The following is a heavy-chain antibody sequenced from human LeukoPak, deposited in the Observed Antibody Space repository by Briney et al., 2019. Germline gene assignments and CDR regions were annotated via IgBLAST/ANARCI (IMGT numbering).Heavy chain of an antibody. CDR1: GFTFSSYA. J-gene: IGHJ4*02. D-gene: IGHD3-22*01. Sequence: GGSLRLSCAAYGFTFSSYAMHWVRQAPGKGLEWVAVISYDGSNKYYADSVKGRFTISRDNSKNTLYLQMNSLKTEDTAVYDCTTDPTYYYDSSGQGVFDYWGQGTLVTVSS. V-gene: IGHV3-30-3*01. CDR2: ISYDGSNK. CDR3: TTDPTYYYDSSGQGVFDY.